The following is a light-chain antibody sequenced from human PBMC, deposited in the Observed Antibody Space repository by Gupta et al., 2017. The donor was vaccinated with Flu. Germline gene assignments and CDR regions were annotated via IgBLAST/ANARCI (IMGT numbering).Light chain of an antibody. CDR2: GND. Sequence: VTISCSGSSSNIGSNAVNWYQQVPGTAPNLLIYGNDRRPSGVPDRFSGSKSGTSAALAIGGLQSEDEADYYCAAWDDSLNGHYVFGTGTKVTAL. CDR1: SSNIGSNA. CDR3: AAWDDSLNGHYV. V-gene: IGLV1-44*01. J-gene: IGLJ1*01.